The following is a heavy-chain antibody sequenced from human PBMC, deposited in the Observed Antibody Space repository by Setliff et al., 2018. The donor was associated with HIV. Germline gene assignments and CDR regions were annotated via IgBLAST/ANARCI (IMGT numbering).Heavy chain of an antibody. Sequence: SLTCPVSGASIRSQYWSWIRKPPGKGLEWIGYISYSGSTNYNPSLESRVAMSVDTSKQQFSLEVSSVTAADTAVYYCARTRGYSYGTLAGFDYWGRGSLVTVSS. V-gene: IGHV4-59*11. CDR1: GASIRSQY. D-gene: IGHD5-18*01. J-gene: IGHJ4*01. CDR2: ISYSGST. CDR3: ARTRGYSYGTLAGFDY.